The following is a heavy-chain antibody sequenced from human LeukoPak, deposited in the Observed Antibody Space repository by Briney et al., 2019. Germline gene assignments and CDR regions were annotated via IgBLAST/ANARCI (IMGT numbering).Heavy chain of an antibody. J-gene: IGHJ4*02. Sequence: GGSLRLSCAASGFTFSSCGMHWVRQAPGKGLEWVSAISGSGGSTYYADSVKGRFTISRDNSKNTLYLQMNSLRAEDTAVYYCAKVLMVRGVIIDYDYWGQGTLVTVSS. CDR2: ISGSGGST. V-gene: IGHV3-23*01. CDR3: AKVLMVRGVIIDYDY. D-gene: IGHD3-10*01. CDR1: GFTFSSCG.